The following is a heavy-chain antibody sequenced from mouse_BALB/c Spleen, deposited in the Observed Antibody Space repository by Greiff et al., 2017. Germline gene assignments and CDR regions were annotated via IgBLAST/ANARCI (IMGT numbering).Heavy chain of an antibody. D-gene: IGHD2-2*01. Sequence: QVQLKQSGAELVRPGTSVKVSCKASGYAFTNYLIEWVKQRPGQGLEWIGVINPGSGGTNYNEKFKGKATLTADKSSSTAYMQLSSLTSDDSAVYFCARSGWLPSFFDYWGQGTTLTVSS. CDR3: ARSGWLPSFFDY. V-gene: IGHV1-54*01. CDR2: INPGSGGT. J-gene: IGHJ2*01. CDR1: GYAFTNYL.